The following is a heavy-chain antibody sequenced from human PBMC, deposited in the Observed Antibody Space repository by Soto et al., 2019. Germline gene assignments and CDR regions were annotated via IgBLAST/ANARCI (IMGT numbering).Heavy chain of an antibody. J-gene: IGHJ4*02. CDR2: ISRDGSDK. V-gene: IGHV3-7*03. D-gene: IGHD1-26*01. CDR3: AHLRVVGADEFDY. CDR1: GFTFRNYW. Sequence: LRLSCAASGFTFRNYWMMWVRQAPGKGLEWVANISRDGSDKYYVDSMKGRFTISRDNAKNSLYLQMNSLRAEDTAIYYCAHLRVVGADEFDYWGRGTLVTVSS.